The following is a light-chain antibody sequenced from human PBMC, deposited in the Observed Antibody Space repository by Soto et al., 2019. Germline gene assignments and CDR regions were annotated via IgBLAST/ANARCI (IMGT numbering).Light chain of an antibody. V-gene: IGKV3-11*01. Sequence: EIVLTQSPATLSLSPGERATLSCRASQSVSSYLAWYQQKPGQAPRLLIYDASNRATGIPARFSGSGSGTDLTLTSSILEPEDFAVYYCQQRSNWPPFTFGPGTKVDI. CDR3: QQRSNWPPFT. CDR2: DAS. CDR1: QSVSSY. J-gene: IGKJ3*01.